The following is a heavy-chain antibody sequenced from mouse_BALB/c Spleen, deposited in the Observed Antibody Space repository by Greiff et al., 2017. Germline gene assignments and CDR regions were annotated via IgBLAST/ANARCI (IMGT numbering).Heavy chain of an antibody. CDR2: INSNGGST. Sequence: EVQLQESGGGLVQPGGSLKLSCAASGFTFSSYGMSWVRQTPDKRLELVATINSNGGSTYYPDSVKGRFTISRDNAKNTLYLQMSSLKSEDTAMYYCARDLLWLRRASYYAMDYWGQGTSVTVSS. D-gene: IGHD2-2*01. V-gene: IGHV5-6-3*01. CDR1: GFTFSSYG. CDR3: ARDLLWLRRASYYAMDY. J-gene: IGHJ4*01.